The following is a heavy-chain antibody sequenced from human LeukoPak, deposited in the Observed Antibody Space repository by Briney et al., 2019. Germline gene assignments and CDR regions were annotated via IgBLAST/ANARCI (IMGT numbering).Heavy chain of an antibody. CDR1: GFTFSSYS. D-gene: IGHD2-2*01. CDR3: ARAQYCSSTSCPYYFDY. J-gene: IGHJ4*02. Sequence: PGGSLRLSCAASGFTFSSYSMNWVRQAPGKGLEWVPSISSSSSYIYYADSVKGRFTISRDNAKNSLYLQMNSLRAEDTAVYYCARAQYCSSTSCPYYFDYWGQGTLVTVSS. CDR2: ISSSSSYI. V-gene: IGHV3-21*01.